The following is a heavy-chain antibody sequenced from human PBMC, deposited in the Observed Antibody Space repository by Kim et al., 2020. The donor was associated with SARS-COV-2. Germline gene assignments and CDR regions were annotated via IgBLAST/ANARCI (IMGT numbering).Heavy chain of an antibody. D-gene: IGHD1-7*01. Sequence: SETLSLTCTVSGGSISSSSYYWGWIRQPPGKGLEWIGSIYYSGSTYYNPSLKSRVTISVDTSKNQFSLKLSSVTAADTAVYYCATGGITGTTGWFDPWGQGTLVTVSS. CDR1: GGSISSSSYY. V-gene: IGHV4-39*01. CDR2: IYYSGST. J-gene: IGHJ5*02. CDR3: ATGGITGTTGWFDP.